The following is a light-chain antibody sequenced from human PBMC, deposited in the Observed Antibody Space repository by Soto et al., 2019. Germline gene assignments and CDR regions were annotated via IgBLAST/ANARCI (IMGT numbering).Light chain of an antibody. CDR3: QQRSNWPLLT. J-gene: IGKJ4*01. Sequence: EIVLTQSPATLSLSPGERATLSCRASQSVSNYLAWYQQKPGQAPRLLIYDASNRATGIPARFSGSGPGTDFTLTISSQEPEDGAGYDGQQRSNWPLLTFGGGTKVEIK. V-gene: IGKV3-11*01. CDR1: QSVSNY. CDR2: DAS.